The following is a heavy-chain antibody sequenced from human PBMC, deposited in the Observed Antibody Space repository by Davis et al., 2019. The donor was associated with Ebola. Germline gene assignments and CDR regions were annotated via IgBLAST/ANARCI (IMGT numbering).Heavy chain of an antibody. CDR1: GYTFTIYY. CDR3: ARAGIAAAGFDY. J-gene: IGHJ4*02. Sequence: ASVKVSCKASGYTFTIYYMHWVRQAPGQGFEWMGIFNPSGGSTSYAQKFQGRVTMTRDTSTSTVYMELSSLRSEDTAVYYCARAGIAAAGFDYWGQGTLVTVSS. V-gene: IGHV1-46*01. CDR2: FNPSGGST. D-gene: IGHD6-13*01.